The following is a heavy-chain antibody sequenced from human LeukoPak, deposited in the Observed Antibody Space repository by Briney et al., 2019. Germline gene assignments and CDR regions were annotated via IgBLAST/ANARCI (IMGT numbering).Heavy chain of an antibody. V-gene: IGHV1-8*01. J-gene: IGHJ4*02. Sequence: ASLKVSCKASGYTFTNFDINWVRQAPGQGLEWMGWMNPVSGNAGSAQKFQGRVTLTGDTSISTAYMELSSLRSDDTAAYYCARAPMGTAALYWGQGTLVTVSS. CDR3: ARAPMGTAALY. CDR1: GYTFTNFD. D-gene: IGHD2-2*01. CDR2: MNPVSGNA.